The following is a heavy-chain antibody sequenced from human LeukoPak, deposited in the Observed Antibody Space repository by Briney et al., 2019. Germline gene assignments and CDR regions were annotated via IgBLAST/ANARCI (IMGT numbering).Heavy chain of an antibody. CDR2: IIPIFGTA. J-gene: IGHJ4*02. D-gene: IGHD4-23*01. CDR3: ARVSTVVTPWFDY. V-gene: IGHV1-69*13. CDR1: GYTFTSYD. Sequence: SVKVSCKASGYTFTSYDINWVRQATGQGLEWMGGIIPIFGTANYAQKFQGRVTITADESTSTAYMELSSLRSEDTAVYYCARVSTVVTPWFDYWGQGTLVTVSS.